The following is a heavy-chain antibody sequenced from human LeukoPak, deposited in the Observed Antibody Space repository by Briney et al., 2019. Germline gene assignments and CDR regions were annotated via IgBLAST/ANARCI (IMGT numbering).Heavy chain of an antibody. D-gene: IGHD5-18*01. CDR2: IYYTGTT. Sequence: PSETLSLTCTVSGGSISSSLYHWGWIRQSPGKNLEWLGSIYYTGTTHYNPSLKSRVTISVDTSKNQFSLNLSSVTAADTAVYYCARLGYQGIWGQGTLVTVSS. V-gene: IGHV4-39*01. J-gene: IGHJ4*02. CDR3: ARLGYQGI. CDR1: GGSISSSLYH.